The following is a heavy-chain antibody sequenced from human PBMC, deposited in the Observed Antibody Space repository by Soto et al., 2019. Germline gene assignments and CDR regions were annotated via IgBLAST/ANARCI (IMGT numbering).Heavy chain of an antibody. V-gene: IGHV3-23*01. CDR2: ISGSDDST. CDR3: AKRSSSSTFDY. CDR1: GGSFSGYY. J-gene: IGHJ4*02. Sequence: ETLSLTCAVYGGSFSGYYWSWVRQAPGKGLEWVSVISGSDDSTYYADSVKGRFTISRDNSKNTLYLQMNSLRAEDTAVYYCAKRSSSSTFDYWGQGTRVTVAS. D-gene: IGHD6-6*01.